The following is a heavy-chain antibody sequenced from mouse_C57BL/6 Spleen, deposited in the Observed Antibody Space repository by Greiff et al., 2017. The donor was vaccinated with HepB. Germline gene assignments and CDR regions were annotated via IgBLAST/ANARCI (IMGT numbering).Heavy chain of an antibody. CDR3: ARESYGSSHYAMDY. CDR2: IYPRSGNT. D-gene: IGHD1-1*01. CDR1: GYTFTSYG. V-gene: IGHV1-81*01. J-gene: IGHJ4*01. Sequence: QVQLQQSGAELARPGASVKLSCKASGYTFTSYGISWVKQRTGQGLEWIGEIYPRSGNTYYNEKSKGKATLTADKSSSTAYMELRSLTSEDSAVYFCARESYGSSHYAMDYWGQGTSVTVSS.